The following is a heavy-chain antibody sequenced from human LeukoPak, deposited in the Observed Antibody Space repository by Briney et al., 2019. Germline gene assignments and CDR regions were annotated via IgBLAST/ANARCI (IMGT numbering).Heavy chain of an antibody. V-gene: IGHV1-2*02. CDR1: GYTFTGYY. D-gene: IGHD3-10*01. J-gene: IGHJ6*03. CDR3: ARDQPSGVWFGELLSFYMDV. CDR2: INPNSGGT. Sequence: ASVKVYCKASGYTFTGYYMHWVRQAPGQGLEWMGWINPNSGGTNYAQKFQGRVTMTRDTSISTAYMELSRLRSDDTAVYYCARDQPSGVWFGELLSFYMDVWGKGTTVTVSS.